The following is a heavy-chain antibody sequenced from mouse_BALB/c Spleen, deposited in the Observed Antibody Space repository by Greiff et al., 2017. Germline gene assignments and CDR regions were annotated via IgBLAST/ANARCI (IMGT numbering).Heavy chain of an antibody. J-gene: IGHJ4*01. V-gene: IGHV5-4*02. CDR1: GFTFSDYY. CDR3: ARHSYYYGSSFYAMDY. D-gene: IGHD1-1*01. CDR2: ISDGGSYT. Sequence: EVQVVESGGGLVKPGGSLKLSCAASGFTFSDYYMYWVRQTPEKRLEWVATISDGGSYTYYPDSVKGRFTISRDNAKNNLYLQMSSLKSEDTAMYYCARHSYYYGSSFYAMDYWGQGTSVTVSS.